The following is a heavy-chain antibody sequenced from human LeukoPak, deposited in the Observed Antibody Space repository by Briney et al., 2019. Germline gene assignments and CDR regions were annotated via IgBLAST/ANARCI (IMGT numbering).Heavy chain of an antibody. CDR2: ISENGGRT. Sequence: GGSLRLSCAASGFTLSSYWMHWVGQAPGKGLEYVSAISENGGRTYYANSVKGRFTNSRDNSKNTLYLQMDSLRAEDMAVYYCMRDRVGGWAFDIWGQGTMVTVSS. CDR3: MRDRVGGWAFDI. CDR1: GFTLSSYW. J-gene: IGHJ3*02. V-gene: IGHV3-64*01. D-gene: IGHD3-16*01.